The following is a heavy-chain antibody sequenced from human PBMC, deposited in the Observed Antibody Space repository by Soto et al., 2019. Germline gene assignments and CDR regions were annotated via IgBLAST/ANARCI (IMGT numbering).Heavy chain of an antibody. CDR2: ISNDGSKK. D-gene: IGHD3-10*01. CDR1: GFTFTNYG. V-gene: IGHV3-30*18. J-gene: IGHJ4*02. Sequence: QVQLVESGGGVVQPGTSLRLSCAASGFTFTNYGMHWVRQARGKGLEWVATISNDGSKKYNADSVKGRFTISRDNSKNMLYLQMIRLRPEDTAVYYCAKDWDYRGDLDYWGQGTLVIVCS. CDR3: AKDWDYRGDLDY.